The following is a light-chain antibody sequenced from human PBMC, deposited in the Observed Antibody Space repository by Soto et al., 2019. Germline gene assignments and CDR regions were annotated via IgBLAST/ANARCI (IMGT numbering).Light chain of an antibody. CDR1: QSVTSSY. CDR3: QHYGNSPA. CDR2: GAS. Sequence: EIVLTQSPGTQSLSPGERATLSCRASQSVTSSYLAWYQQKPGQAPRLLIYGASSRATGIPDRFSGSGSGTGFSLTISRLEPEDFAVYYCQHYGNSPAFGQGTKVEIK. J-gene: IGKJ1*01. V-gene: IGKV3-20*01.